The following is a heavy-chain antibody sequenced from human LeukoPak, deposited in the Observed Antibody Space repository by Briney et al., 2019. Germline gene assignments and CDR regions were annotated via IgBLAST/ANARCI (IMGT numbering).Heavy chain of an antibody. CDR2: INPSGGST. J-gene: IGHJ5*02. D-gene: IGHD3-22*01. V-gene: IGHV1-46*01. Sequence: ASVKVSCKASGYTFTSYYMHWVRQAPGQGLEWMGIINPSGGSTSYAQKFQGRVTMTRDTSMSTVYMELSSLRSEDTAVYYCARDQGSMIVGENWFDPWGQGALVTVSS. CDR1: GYTFTSYY. CDR3: ARDQGSMIVGENWFDP.